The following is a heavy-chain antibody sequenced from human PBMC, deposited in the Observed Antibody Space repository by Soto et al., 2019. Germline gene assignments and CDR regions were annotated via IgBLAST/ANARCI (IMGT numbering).Heavy chain of an antibody. CDR1: GYTFTSYG. J-gene: IGHJ6*02. V-gene: IGHV1-18*01. CDR3: ARVYYDFWSGYYNQSTYYYGMDV. CDR2: ISAYNGNT. Sequence: PSVKVSCKASGYTFTSYGISWARQAPGQGLEWMGWISAYNGNTNYAQKLQGRVTMTTDTSTSTAYMELRSLRSDDTAVYYCARVYYDFWSGYYNQSTYYYGMDVWGQGTTVTVSS. D-gene: IGHD3-3*01.